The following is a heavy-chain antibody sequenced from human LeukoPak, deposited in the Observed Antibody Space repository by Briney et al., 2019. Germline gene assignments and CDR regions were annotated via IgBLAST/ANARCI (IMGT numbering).Heavy chain of an antibody. CDR3: PRAVVPAAIGY. Sequence: SETLSLTCTVSGDSISSGGYYWSWIRQPSGKGLEWIGYIYHSGSTYYNPSLKSRVTISVDRSKNQFSLKLSSVTAADTAVYYCPRAVVPAAIGYWGQGTLVTVSS. D-gene: IGHD2-2*02. CDR1: GDSISSGGYY. V-gene: IGHV4-30-2*01. CDR2: IYHSGST. J-gene: IGHJ4*02.